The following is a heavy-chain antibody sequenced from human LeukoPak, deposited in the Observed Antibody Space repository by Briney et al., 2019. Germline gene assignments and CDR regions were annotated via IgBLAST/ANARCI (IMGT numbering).Heavy chain of an antibody. J-gene: IGHJ6*02. Sequence: GRSLRLPCAASGFIFSNYVMHWVRQPPGKGLEWVAVISYDGSNKYYADSVKGRFTISRDNAKNTLYLQMNSLRAEDTAVYYCAGLRFLEWLPLYYYGMDVWGQGTTVTVSS. D-gene: IGHD3-3*01. CDR3: AGLRFLEWLPLYYYGMDV. CDR2: ISYDGSNK. V-gene: IGHV3-30-3*01. CDR1: GFIFSNYV.